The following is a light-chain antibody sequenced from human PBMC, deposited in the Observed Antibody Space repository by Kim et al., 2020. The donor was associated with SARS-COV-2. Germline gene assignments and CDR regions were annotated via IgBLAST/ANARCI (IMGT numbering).Light chain of an antibody. CDR2: SIK. V-gene: IGLV7-43*01. Sequence: PGGTVTRTCASSNEAGTSGYYPNWFQQKPGQAPRALIYSIKNRHSWTPARFSGSLLGGKAALTLSGAQPEDEAEYYCLLYYDGAQVFGGGTQLTVL. CDR3: LLYYDGAQV. CDR1: NEAGTSGYY. J-gene: IGLJ2*01.